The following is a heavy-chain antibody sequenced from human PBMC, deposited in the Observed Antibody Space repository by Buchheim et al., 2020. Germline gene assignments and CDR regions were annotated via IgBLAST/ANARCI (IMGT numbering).Heavy chain of an antibody. CDR3: ARVGPHCGGDCHSGYFDY. J-gene: IGHJ4*02. V-gene: IGHV1-69*06. Sequence: QVQLVQSGAEVKKPGASVKVSCKASGYTFTSYDINWVRQATGQGLEWMGGIIPIFGTTESAQKFQGRVTISADKSRSIVSMELSGLRSEDTAVYYCARVGPHCGGDCHSGYFDYWDQGAL. CDR2: IIPIFGTT. CDR1: GYTFTSYD. D-gene: IGHD2-21*02.